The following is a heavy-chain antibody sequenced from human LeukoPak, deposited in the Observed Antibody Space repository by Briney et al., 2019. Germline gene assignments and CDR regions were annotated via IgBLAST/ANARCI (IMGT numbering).Heavy chain of an antibody. Sequence: PGGSLRFSCAASGFAFRSSWMPWGGQVPGKGLVCVSRITLVGLTPSYAGSVRGRFTSSRDKAKNTVYLQMNSRRAEDTAVYYCATDSWTARKRYYFDYWGQGTLVTVSS. J-gene: IGHJ4*02. D-gene: IGHD3/OR15-3a*01. V-gene: IGHV3-74*01. CDR3: ATDSWTARKRYYFDY. CDR2: ITLVGLTP. CDR1: GFAFRSSW.